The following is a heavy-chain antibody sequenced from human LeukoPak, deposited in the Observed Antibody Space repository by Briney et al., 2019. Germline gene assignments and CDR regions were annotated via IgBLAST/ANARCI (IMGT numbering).Heavy chain of an antibody. CDR3: ARDRALGYCSSTSCYDHYGMDV. J-gene: IGHJ6*02. D-gene: IGHD2-2*01. V-gene: IGHV4-59*01. Sequence: SSETLSLTCTVTGGSISSYYWSWIRQPPGKGLEWIGYIYYSGSTNYNPSLKSRVTISVDTSKNQFSLKLSSVTAADTAVYYCARDRALGYCSSTSCYDHYGMDVWGQGTTVTVSS. CDR2: IYYSGST. CDR1: GGSISSYY.